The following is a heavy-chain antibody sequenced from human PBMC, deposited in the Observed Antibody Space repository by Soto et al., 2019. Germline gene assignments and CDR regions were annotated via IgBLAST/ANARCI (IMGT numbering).Heavy chain of an antibody. V-gene: IGHV1-69*01. J-gene: IGHJ5*02. Sequence: QVQLVQSGAEVKKPGSSVKVSCKASGGTFSSYAISWVRQAPGQGLEWMGGIIPIFGTANYAQKFQGRVTITADESTSTDYMELSSLRSEDTAVYYCARDAGHDYGGNSGWFDPWGQGTLVTVSS. CDR1: GGTFSSYA. D-gene: IGHD4-17*01. CDR2: IIPIFGTA. CDR3: ARDAGHDYGGNSGWFDP.